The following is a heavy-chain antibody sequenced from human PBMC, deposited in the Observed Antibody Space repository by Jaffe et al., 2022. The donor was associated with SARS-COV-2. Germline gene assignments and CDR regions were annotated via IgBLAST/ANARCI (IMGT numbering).Heavy chain of an antibody. CDR2: ISDDGNNQ. J-gene: IGHJ3*01. Sequence: QVQLVESGGGVVQPGRSLRLSCAASGFTFSFFGMHWVRQAPGKGLEWVAVISDDGNNQYYTDSVKDRFTISRDNAKNTLYLQMNSLRAEDTAVYYCARKKLGASTFRVGDAFDVWGQGTMVTVSS. D-gene: IGHD1-26*01. V-gene: IGHV3-30*03. CDR1: GFTFSFFG. CDR3: ARKKLGASTFRVGDAFDV.